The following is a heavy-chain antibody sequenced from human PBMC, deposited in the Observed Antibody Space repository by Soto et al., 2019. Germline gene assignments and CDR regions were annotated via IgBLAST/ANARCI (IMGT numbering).Heavy chain of an antibody. D-gene: IGHD2-8*01. CDR2: IIPILGIA. Sequence: SVKVSCKASGGTFSSYTISWVRQAPGQGLEWMGRIIPILGIANYAQKFQGRVTITADKSTSTAYMELSSLRSEDTAVYYCARGMGSTYYYMDVWDKGTTVTVSS. CDR1: GGTFSSYT. V-gene: IGHV1-69*02. J-gene: IGHJ6*03. CDR3: ARGMGSTYYYMDV.